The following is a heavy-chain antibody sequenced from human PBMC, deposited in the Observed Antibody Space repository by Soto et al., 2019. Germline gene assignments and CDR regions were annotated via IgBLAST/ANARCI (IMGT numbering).Heavy chain of an antibody. Sequence: QVQLVQSGAEVKKPGSSVKVSCKASGGTFSSYTISWVRQAPGQGLEWMGRILPILGIANYAQKFQGRVTITAGKSTSTAYRELSSLRSEDTAVYYCAMEYCSSTSCYRDYWGQGTLVTVSS. J-gene: IGHJ4*02. V-gene: IGHV1-69*02. CDR1: GGTFSSYT. D-gene: IGHD2-2*02. CDR2: ILPILGIA. CDR3: AMEYCSSTSCYRDY.